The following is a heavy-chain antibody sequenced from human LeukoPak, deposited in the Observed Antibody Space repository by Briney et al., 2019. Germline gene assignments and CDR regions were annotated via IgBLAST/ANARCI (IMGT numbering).Heavy chain of an antibody. J-gene: IGHJ4*02. CDR2: INLNSGGT. CDR3: ARDIRRNNSSHIDY. V-gene: IGHV1-2*02. D-gene: IGHD6-13*01. CDR1: GYTFTGYF. Sequence: ASVKVSCKASGYTFTGYFMHWVRQAPGQGLEWMGWINLNSGGTNYAQKFQGRVTMTRDTSISTAYMELSRLKSDDTAVYYCARDIRRNNSSHIDYWGQGALVTISS.